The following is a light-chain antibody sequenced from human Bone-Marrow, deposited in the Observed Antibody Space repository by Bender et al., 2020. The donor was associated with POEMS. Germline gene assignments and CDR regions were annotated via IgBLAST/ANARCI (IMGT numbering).Light chain of an antibody. Sequence: QSALTQPASVSGSPGQSITISCTGTSSDVGGYNYVSWYQQHPGKAPKLVIFEVNKRPSGVPDRFSGSKSGNTATLTVSGLQAEDEADYYCGAWDDSLNGPVFGGGTKLTVL. J-gene: IGLJ3*02. CDR3: GAWDDSLNGPV. CDR1: SSDVGGYNY. CDR2: EVN. V-gene: IGLV2-8*01.